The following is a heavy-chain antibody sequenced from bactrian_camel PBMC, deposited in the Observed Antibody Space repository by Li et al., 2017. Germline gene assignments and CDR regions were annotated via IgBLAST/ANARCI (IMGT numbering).Heavy chain of an antibody. CDR3: ATTNQYDGAWLIRDNIST. Sequence: VQLVESGGGSVQSGGSLRLSCAASGSGYISGTYCLGWFRQVPGKEREGVAATAPSTGSTYYDDSVKGRFTISQEHAKNLLDLQMNSLKPEDSAMYYCATTNQYDGAWLIRDNISTGARGPRSPSP. V-gene: IGHV3S1*01. D-gene: IGHD5*01. CDR2: TAPSTGST. J-gene: IGHJ4*01. CDR1: GSGYISGTYC.